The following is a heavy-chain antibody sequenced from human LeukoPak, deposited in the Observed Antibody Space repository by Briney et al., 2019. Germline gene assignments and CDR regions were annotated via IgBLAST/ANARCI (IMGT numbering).Heavy chain of an antibody. CDR2: INSDGSST. Sequence: PGGSLRLSCAASGFTFSSYWMHWVRQAPGKGLVWVSRINSDGSSTSYADSVKGRFTISRDNAKNTLYLQMNSLRAEDTAVYYCAGVVGSSSWTGYYYYYMDVWGKGTMVTVSS. J-gene: IGHJ6*03. CDR3: AGVVGSSSWTGYYYYYMDV. D-gene: IGHD6-13*01. CDR1: GFTFSSYW. V-gene: IGHV3-74*01.